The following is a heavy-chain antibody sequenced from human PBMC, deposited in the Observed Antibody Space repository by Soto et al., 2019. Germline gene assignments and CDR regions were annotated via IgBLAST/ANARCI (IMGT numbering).Heavy chain of an antibody. CDR1: GFTFSSYW. CDR2: INGDGTMT. Sequence: GGSLRLSCAASGFTFSSYWMYWVRQVPGKGLMWVARINGDGTMTNYADSVKGRLTVSRDNAKNTLYLQMNSLRAEDTAVYYCARDIYNVGYWGQGTMVTVSS. V-gene: IGHV3-74*01. CDR3: ARDIYNVGY. J-gene: IGHJ4*02. D-gene: IGHD2-21*01.